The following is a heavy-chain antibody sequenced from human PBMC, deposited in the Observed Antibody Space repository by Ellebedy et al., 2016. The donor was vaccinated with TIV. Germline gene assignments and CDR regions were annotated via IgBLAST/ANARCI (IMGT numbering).Heavy chain of an antibody. V-gene: IGHV3-7*01. Sequence: GGSLRLXCAASGFTFSNYWMHWVRQAPGRGLEWVANIKQDESEKYYVDSVKGRFTISRDNAKNSLYLQTNSLRVEDTAVYYCGRAMDVWGKGTTVTVSS. J-gene: IGHJ6*04. CDR1: GFTFSNYW. CDR2: IKQDESEK. CDR3: GRAMDV.